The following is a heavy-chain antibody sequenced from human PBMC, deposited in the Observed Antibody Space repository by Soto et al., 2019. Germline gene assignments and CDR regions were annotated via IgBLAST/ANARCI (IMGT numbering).Heavy chain of an antibody. V-gene: IGHV3-7*01. CDR1: GFTFSTYW. CDR3: VRGCGSTNWPYYLDV. Sequence: PGGSLRLSCVASGFTFSTYWMSWGRLAPWTGLEWVATIKQDGNDKYYLDSVKGRFAISRDNAENSLYLQMSGLRPDDTAVYYCVRGCGSTNWPYYLDVWGKGTTVTVFS. J-gene: IGHJ6*03. D-gene: IGHD2-15*01. CDR2: IKQDGNDK.